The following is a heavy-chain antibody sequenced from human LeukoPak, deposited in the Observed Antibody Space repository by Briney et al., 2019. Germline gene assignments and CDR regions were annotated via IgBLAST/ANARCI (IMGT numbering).Heavy chain of an antibody. D-gene: IGHD3-9*01. V-gene: IGHV3-30*01. CDR2: ISYDGSNK. J-gene: IGHJ3*02. CDR3: ARAHDWFWKDVHGAFDI. CDR1: GFTLSSYA. Sequence: PGGSLRLSCAASGFTLSSYAMHWVRQAPGKGLEWVAVISYDGSNKYCADSVKGRFTISRDNSKNTLYLQMNSLRAEDTAVYYCARAHDWFWKDVHGAFDIWGQGTMVTVSS.